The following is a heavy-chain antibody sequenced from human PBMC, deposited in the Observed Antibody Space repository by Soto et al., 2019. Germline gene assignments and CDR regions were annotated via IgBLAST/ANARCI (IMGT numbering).Heavy chain of an antibody. D-gene: IGHD2-21*01. J-gene: IGHJ6*03. Sequence: ASVKVSCKVSGYTLTELSMHWVRQAPGKGLEWMGGFDPEDGETIYAQKFQGRVTMTEDTSTDTAYMELSSLRSEDTAVYYCATAPIRIPQGYYYYYYMDVWGKGTTVTVSS. V-gene: IGHV1-24*01. CDR2: FDPEDGET. CDR1: GYTLTELS. CDR3: ATAPIRIPQGYYYYYYMDV.